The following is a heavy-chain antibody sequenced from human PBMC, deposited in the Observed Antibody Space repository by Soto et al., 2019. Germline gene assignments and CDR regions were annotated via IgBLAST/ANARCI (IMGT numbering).Heavy chain of an antibody. CDR3: ARVSGLGPVPYADLVELSLYPHDAFDI. V-gene: IGHV1-18*01. CDR1: GYTFTSYG. J-gene: IGHJ3*02. D-gene: IGHD3-16*02. CDR2: ISAYNGNT. Sequence: QVQLVQSGAEVKKPGASVKVSCKASGYTFTSYGISWVRQAPGQGLEWMGWISAYNGNTNYAEKLQGRVTMTTDTSTSTAYMELRSLRSDDKDVYYCARVSGLGPVPYADLVELSLYPHDAFDIWGQGTMVTVSS.